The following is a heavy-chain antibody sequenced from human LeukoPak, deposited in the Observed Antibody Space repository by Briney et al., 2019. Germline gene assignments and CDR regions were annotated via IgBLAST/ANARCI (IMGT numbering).Heavy chain of an antibody. CDR1: GGPISSYY. Sequence: SETLSLTCTVSGGPISSYYWSWIRQPAGKGLEWIGRIYTSGSTNYNPSLKSRVTMSVDTSKNQFSLKLSSVTAADTAVYYCARGSGYCSGGSCYIWFDPWGQGTLVTVSS. CDR2: IYTSGST. V-gene: IGHV4-4*07. D-gene: IGHD2-15*01. J-gene: IGHJ5*02. CDR3: ARGSGYCSGGSCYIWFDP.